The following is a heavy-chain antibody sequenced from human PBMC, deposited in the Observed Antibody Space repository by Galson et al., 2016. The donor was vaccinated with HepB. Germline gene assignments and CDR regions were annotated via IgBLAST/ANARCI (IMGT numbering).Heavy chain of an antibody. D-gene: IGHD3-22*01. J-gene: IGHJ4*02. Sequence: SLRLSCAASGFTFINHAMSWVRQAPGKGPEWVSTISGRGDNIFYGDSVKGRFTISRDNSNNTVFLQMNSLRAEDTAVYYCAKGRNFYDNSGYFADWGQGTLVTVYS. V-gene: IGHV3-23*01. CDR1: GFTFINHA. CDR2: ISGRGDNI. CDR3: AKGRNFYDNSGYFAD.